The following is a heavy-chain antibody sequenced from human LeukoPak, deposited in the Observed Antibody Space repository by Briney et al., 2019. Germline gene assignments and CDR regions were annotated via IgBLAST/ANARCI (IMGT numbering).Heavy chain of an antibody. CDR3: ARVVRGLFNLGD. V-gene: IGHV3-23*01. CDR2: ISGSGDST. J-gene: IGHJ4*02. CDR1: GFTFSSYA. D-gene: IGHD3-10*01. Sequence: GGSLRLSCAASGFTFSSYAMSWVRQAPGKGLERVSGISGSGDSTYYADSVKGRFTVSRDNAKNSLFLQMNSLRDEDTAVYYCARVVRGLFNLGDWGQGTLVTVSS.